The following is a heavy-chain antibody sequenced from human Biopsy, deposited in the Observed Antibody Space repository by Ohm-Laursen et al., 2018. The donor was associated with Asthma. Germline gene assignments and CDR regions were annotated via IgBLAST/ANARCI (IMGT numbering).Heavy chain of an antibody. CDR1: GFRLADYG. J-gene: IGHJ6*02. V-gene: IGHV3-23*01. Sequence: SLRLSFPASGFRLADYGMHWVRQAPGQGLAWVARASSSGGSRDYKDSVKGRFTISRANSNTDYLQMKWLRAEDTAIYYWAQISISTNASCGPYVIYEMDVWGQGTTVTVSS. D-gene: IGHD1-1*01. CDR3: AQISISTNASCGPYVIYEMDV. CDR2: ASSSGGSR.